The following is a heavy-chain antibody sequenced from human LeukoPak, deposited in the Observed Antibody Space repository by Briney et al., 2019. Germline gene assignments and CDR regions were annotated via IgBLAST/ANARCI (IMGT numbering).Heavy chain of an antibody. CDR2: IRYDGSNK. Sequence: GGSLRLSCAASGYTFSSYGMHWVRQAPGKGLEWVAFIRYDGSNKYYADSVKGRFTISRDNSKNTLYLQMNRMRAEDTAVYYCAKDALLVGATLYYFDYWGQGTLVTVSS. V-gene: IGHV3-30*02. CDR3: AKDALLVGATLYYFDY. CDR1: GYTFSSYG. D-gene: IGHD1-26*01. J-gene: IGHJ4*02.